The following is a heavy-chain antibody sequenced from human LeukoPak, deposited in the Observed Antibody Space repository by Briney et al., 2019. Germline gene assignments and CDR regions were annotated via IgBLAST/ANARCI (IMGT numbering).Heavy chain of an antibody. CDR1: GYTFTSYY. V-gene: IGHV1-46*01. Sequence: ASVKVSCTASGYTFTSYYIHWVRQAPGQGLEWTGIINPSGGSTTYAQNLQGRVTMTRDTSTSAVYMELTSLRSEDTAVYYCASTSTMASDALDIWGQGTMVTVSS. J-gene: IGHJ3*02. D-gene: IGHD3-10*01. CDR2: INPSGGST. CDR3: ASTSTMASDALDI.